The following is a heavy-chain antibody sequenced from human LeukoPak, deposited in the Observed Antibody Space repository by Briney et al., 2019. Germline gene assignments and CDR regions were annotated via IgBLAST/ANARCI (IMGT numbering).Heavy chain of an antibody. Sequence: SETLSLTCTVSGYSISSDYYWGWIRQPPGKGLEWIGSIYHSGSTNYNPSLKSRVTISVDTSKNQFSLKLSSVTAADTAVYYCARRLRRGIGVAYYMDVWGKGTTVTISS. D-gene: IGHD5-12*01. CDR3: ARRLRRGIGVAYYMDV. V-gene: IGHV4-38-2*02. CDR2: IYHSGST. CDR1: GYSISSDYY. J-gene: IGHJ6*03.